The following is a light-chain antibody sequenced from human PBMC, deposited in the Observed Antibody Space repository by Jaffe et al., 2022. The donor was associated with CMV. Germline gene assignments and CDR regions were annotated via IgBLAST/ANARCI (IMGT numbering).Light chain of an antibody. V-gene: IGLV2-14*03. J-gene: IGLJ1*01. CDR2: DVS. Sequence: QSALTQPASVSGSPGQSITISCTGTSSDVGAYNYVSWYQQHPGKAPKLLIYDVSYRPSGVSSRFSGSKSGDTASLTISGLQTEDEADYYCSSYSSSSTLYIFGTGTNVIVL. CDR1: SSDVGAYNY. CDR3: SSYSSSSTLYI.